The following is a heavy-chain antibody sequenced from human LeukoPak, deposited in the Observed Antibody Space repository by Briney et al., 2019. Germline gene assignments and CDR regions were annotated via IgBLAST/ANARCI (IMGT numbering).Heavy chain of an antibody. Sequence: ASVKVSCKASGYTFTSYGISWVRQAPGQGLEWMGWISAYNGNTNYAQKLQGRVTMTTDTSTSTAYMELRSLRSDDTAVYYCARDPLTYYDFWSGRYYFDYWGQGTLVTVSS. CDR3: ARDPLTYYDFWSGRYYFDY. J-gene: IGHJ4*02. CDR1: GYTFTSYG. V-gene: IGHV1-18*01. CDR2: ISAYNGNT. D-gene: IGHD3-3*01.